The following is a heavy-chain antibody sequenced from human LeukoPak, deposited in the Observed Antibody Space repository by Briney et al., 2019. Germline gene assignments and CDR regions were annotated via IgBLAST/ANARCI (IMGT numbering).Heavy chain of an antibody. CDR1: GGSISSSSYY. D-gene: IGHD1-1*01. J-gene: IGHJ4*02. CDR2: IYYSGST. Sequence: PSETLSLTCTVSGGSISSSSYYWGWIRQPPGKGLEWIGSIYYSGSTYYNPSLKSRVTISVDTSKNQFSLKLSSVTAADTAVYYCASLRFYYNWNDIAYWGQGTLVTVSS. CDR3: ASLRFYYNWNDIAY. V-gene: IGHV4-39*01.